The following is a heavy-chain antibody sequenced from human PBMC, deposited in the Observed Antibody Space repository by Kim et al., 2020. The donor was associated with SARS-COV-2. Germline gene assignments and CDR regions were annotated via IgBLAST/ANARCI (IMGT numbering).Heavy chain of an antibody. J-gene: IGHJ6*01. CDR1: GFTFSRYA. D-gene: IGHD5-18*01. CDR3: ARDPNRGSTYGWTYYYY. V-gene: IGHV3-30*04. CDR2: ISYDGSNK. Sequence: GGSLRLSCAASGFTFSRYAMHWVRQAPGKGLEWVAVISYDGSNKNYADSVKGRFTISRDNSKNTLYLQMNSLRAEDTAVYYCARDPNRGSTYGWTYYYY.